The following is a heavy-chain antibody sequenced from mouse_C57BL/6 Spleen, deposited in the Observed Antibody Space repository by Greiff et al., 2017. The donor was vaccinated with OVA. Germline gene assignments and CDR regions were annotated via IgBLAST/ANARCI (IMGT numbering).Heavy chain of an antibody. Sequence: EVKLQESGGGLVKPGGSLKLSCAASGFTFSSYAMSWVRQTPEKRLEWVATLSDGGSYTYYPDNVKGRFTISRDNAKNNLYLQMSHLKSEDTAMYYCARGYYGSSYFDYWGQGTTLTVSS. V-gene: IGHV5-4*03. CDR2: LSDGGSYT. CDR3: ARGYYGSSYFDY. CDR1: GFTFSSYA. D-gene: IGHD1-1*01. J-gene: IGHJ2*01.